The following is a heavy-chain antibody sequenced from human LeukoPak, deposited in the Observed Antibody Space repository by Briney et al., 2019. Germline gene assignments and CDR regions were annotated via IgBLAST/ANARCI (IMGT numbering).Heavy chain of an antibody. V-gene: IGHV3-48*01. J-gene: IGHJ4*02. D-gene: IGHD6-6*01. CDR3: AGGESEYSSSGDFAY. Sequence: PGGSLRLSCAASGFTFSSYSMNWVRQAPGKGLEWVSSISSSSTTIYYADSVKGRFTISRDNAKNSLYLQLNSLRAEDTAVYYCAGGESEYSSSGDFAYWGQGTLVTVSS. CDR1: GFTFSSYS. CDR2: ISSSSTTI.